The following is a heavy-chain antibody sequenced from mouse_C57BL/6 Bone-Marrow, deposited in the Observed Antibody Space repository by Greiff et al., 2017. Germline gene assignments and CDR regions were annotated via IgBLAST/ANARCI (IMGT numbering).Heavy chain of an antibody. CDR3: ARDEGRPYYFDY. D-gene: IGHD3-3*01. V-gene: IGHV3-6*01. J-gene: IGHJ2*01. CDR2: ISYDGSN. Sequence: EVQLQQSGPGLVKPSQSLSLTCSVTGYSITSGYYWNWIRQFPGNKLEWMGYISYDGSNNYNPSLKNRISITRDTSKNQFFLKLNSVTTEDTATYYWARDEGRPYYFDYWGQGTTLTVSS. CDR1: GYSITSGYY.